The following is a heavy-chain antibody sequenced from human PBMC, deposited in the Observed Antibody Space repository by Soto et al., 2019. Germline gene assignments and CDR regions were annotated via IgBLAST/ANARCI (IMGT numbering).Heavy chain of an antibody. CDR2: ISYDGSNK. D-gene: IGHD2-21*01. CDR3: AREIMVVNDYYYYGMDV. CDR1: GFTFSSYA. J-gene: IGHJ6*02. Sequence: GGSLRLSCAASGFTFSSYAMHWVRQAPGKGLEWVAVISYDGSNKYYADSVKGRFTISRDNSKNTLYLQMNSLRAEDTAVYYCAREIMVVNDYYYYGMDVWGQGTTVTVSS. V-gene: IGHV3-30-3*01.